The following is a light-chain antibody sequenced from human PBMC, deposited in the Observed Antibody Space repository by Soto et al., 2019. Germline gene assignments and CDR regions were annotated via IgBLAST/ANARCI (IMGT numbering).Light chain of an antibody. V-gene: IGLV2-14*01. CDR1: SSDVGGYNY. CDR2: DVS. J-gene: IGLJ2*01. Sequence: SVLTQPASMSGSPGQSITISCTGTSSDVGGYNYVSWYQQHPGKAPKLMIYDVSNRPSGVSNRSSGSKSGNTASLTISGLQAEDEADYYCSSYTSSSTLVVFGGGTKLTVL. CDR3: SSYTSSSTLVV.